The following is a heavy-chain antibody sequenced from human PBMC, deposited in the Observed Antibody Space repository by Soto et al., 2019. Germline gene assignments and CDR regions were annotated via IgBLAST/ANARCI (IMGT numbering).Heavy chain of an antibody. CDR3: ASQYYYGSGSFISPFDY. CDR2: ISGSGGST. J-gene: IGHJ4*02. V-gene: IGHV3-23*01. CDR1: GFTFSSYA. D-gene: IGHD3-10*01. Sequence: EVQLLESGGGLVQPGGSLRLSCAASGFTFSSYAMSWVRQAPGKGLEWVSAISGSGGSTYYADSVKGRFTISRDNSKNTLYLQMNILRAEDTAVYYCASQYYYGSGSFISPFDYWGQGTLVTVSS.